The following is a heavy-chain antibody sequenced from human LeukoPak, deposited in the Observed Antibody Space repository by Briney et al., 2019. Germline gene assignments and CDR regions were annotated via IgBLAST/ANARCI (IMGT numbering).Heavy chain of an antibody. D-gene: IGHD3-3*01. Sequence: PGGSLRLSCAASGFTFSSYAMNWVRQAPGKGLERVSGVSGSGDSTYYTDSVKGRFTISRDISRNTMYLQMNSLRAEDTAVYYCASMALTYYDFWSGYYIDYYYGMDVWGQGTTVTVSS. V-gene: IGHV3-23*01. CDR3: ASMALTYYDFWSGYYIDYYYGMDV. CDR1: GFTFSSYA. CDR2: VSGSGDST. J-gene: IGHJ6*02.